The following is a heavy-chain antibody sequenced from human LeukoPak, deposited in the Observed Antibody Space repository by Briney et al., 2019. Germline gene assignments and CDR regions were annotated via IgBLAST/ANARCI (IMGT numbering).Heavy chain of an antibody. CDR3: TRTNYGDYNWFDP. V-gene: IGHV4-61*01. D-gene: IGHD4-17*01. CDR1: GGAVSSGSYY. Sequence: SETLSLTCTVSGGAVSSGSYYWSWIRQPPGQGLEWIGYIHYSGSAKYNPSLKSRVTMSVDTSKNQFSLKVTSVTAADTAIYYCTRTNYGDYNWFDPWGQGTLVTVSS. CDR2: IHYSGSA. J-gene: IGHJ5*02.